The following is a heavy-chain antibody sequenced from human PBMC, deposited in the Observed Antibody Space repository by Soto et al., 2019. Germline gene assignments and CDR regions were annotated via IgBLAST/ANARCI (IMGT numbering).Heavy chain of an antibody. CDR3: ARGGHDSSGYYVPFDX. J-gene: IGHJ4*02. Sequence: SETLSLTCAVYGGSFSGCYWSWIRQPPGKGLEWILEINHSGSTNHKPSLKSRVTISVDTSKNQFSLKLSSVTAADTAVYYCARGGHDSSGYYVPFDXWGQGTLLTVSX. V-gene: IGHV4-34*01. CDR1: GGSFSGCY. CDR2: INHSGST. D-gene: IGHD3-22*01.